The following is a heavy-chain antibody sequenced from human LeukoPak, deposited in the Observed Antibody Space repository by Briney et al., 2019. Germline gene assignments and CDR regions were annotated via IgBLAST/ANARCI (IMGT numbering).Heavy chain of an antibody. CDR2: INHSGST. CDR1: GGSFSGYY. J-gene: IGHJ5*02. CDR3: ARQSPWFDP. Sequence: SETLSLTCAVYGGSFSGYYWSWIRQPPGKGLEWIGEINHSGSTNYNPSLKSRVTISVDTSKNQFSLKLSSVTAADTAVYYCARQSPWFDPWGQGTLVTVSS. V-gene: IGHV4-34*01.